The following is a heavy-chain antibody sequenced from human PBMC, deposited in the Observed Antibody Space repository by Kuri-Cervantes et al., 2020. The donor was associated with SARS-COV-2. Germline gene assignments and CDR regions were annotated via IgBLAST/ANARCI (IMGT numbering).Heavy chain of an antibody. CDR2: ISSSSSYI. V-gene: IGHV3-21*01. CDR1: GFTFSHYW. Sequence: GGSLRLSCAASGFTFSHYWLGWVRQAPGTGLEWVSSISSSSSYIYYADSVKGRFTISRDNAKNSLYLQMNSLRAEDTAVYYCAWVMGDYVWAGNAFDIWGQGTMVTVSS. CDR3: AWVMGDYVWAGNAFDI. J-gene: IGHJ3*02. D-gene: IGHD3-16*01.